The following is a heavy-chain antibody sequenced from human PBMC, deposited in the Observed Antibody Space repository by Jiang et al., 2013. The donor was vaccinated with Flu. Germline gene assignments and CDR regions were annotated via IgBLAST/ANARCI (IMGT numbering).Heavy chain of an antibody. CDR3: ARTSERGASFDY. Sequence: PTQTLTLTCTFSGFSLSTSGMCVSWIRQPPGKALEWLALIDWDDDRFYSTSLKTRLTISKDTSKNQVVLTMTNMDPVDTATYYCARTSERGASFDYWGQGTLVTVSS. V-gene: IGHV2-70*01. CDR1: GFSLSTSGMC. CDR2: IDWDDDR. J-gene: IGHJ4*02. D-gene: IGHD1-1*01.